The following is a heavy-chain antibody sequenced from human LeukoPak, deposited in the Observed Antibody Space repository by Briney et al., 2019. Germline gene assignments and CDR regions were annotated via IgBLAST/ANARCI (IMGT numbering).Heavy chain of an antibody. CDR3: ARANLGWFDP. Sequence: PSEILSLTCAVYGGSFSGYYWSWIRQPPGKGLEWIGEINHSGSTNYNPSLKSRVTISVDTSKNQFSLKLSSVTAADTAVYYCARANLGWFDPWGQGTLVTVSS. CDR1: GGSFSGYY. D-gene: IGHD3-10*01. V-gene: IGHV4-34*01. CDR2: INHSGST. J-gene: IGHJ5*02.